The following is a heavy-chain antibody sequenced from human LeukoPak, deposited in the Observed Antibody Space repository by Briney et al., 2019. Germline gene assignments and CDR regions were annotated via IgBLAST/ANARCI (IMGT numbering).Heavy chain of an antibody. CDR3: TRQGVYYSDSSAFYY. CDR1: GYRFSNYW. Sequence: GESLKISCKTSGYRFSNYWIGWVRQMPGKGLELIGAIYPGDSDTRYSPSFQGQVTTSADKSTTTSYLQWTSLRASDTATYFCTRQGVYYSDSSAFYYWSQGTLVTVSS. CDR2: IYPGDSDT. D-gene: IGHD3-22*01. V-gene: IGHV5-51*01. J-gene: IGHJ4*02.